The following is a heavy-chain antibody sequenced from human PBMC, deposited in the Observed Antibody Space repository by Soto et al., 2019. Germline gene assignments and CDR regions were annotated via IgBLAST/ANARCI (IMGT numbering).Heavy chain of an antibody. CDR2: IIPIFGTV. D-gene: IGHD2-2*01. J-gene: IGHJ6*02. Sequence: QVQLVQSGAEVKKPGSSVKVSCKASGGTFSSYAISWVRQAPGQGLEWMGGIIPIFGTVNYAQKFQGRVTNTADESTXTXYXXLSSLRSEDTAVYYCARHDCISSSCYYYYYYGMDVWGQGTTVTVSS. V-gene: IGHV1-69*12. CDR3: ARHDCISSSCYYYYYYGMDV. CDR1: GGTFSSYA.